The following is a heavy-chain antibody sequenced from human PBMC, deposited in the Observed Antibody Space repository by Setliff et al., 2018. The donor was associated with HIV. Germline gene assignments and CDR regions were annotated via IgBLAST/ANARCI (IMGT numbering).Heavy chain of an antibody. CDR1: GGSFRSFA. Sequence: SVKVSCKASGGSFRSFAINWVRQAPGQRLEWMGTIIPIFVTTTPAQKFQGRVTFTADESTSTAYMDLSSLSSEDTALYYCARGGNWTPLDYWGQGTLVTVSS. CDR2: IIPIFVTT. CDR3: ARGGNWTPLDY. V-gene: IGHV1-69*13. D-gene: IGHD1-20*01. J-gene: IGHJ4*02.